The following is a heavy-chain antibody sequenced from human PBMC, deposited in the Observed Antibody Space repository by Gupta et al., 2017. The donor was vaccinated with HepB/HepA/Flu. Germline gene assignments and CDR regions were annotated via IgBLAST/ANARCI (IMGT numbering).Heavy chain of an antibody. CDR2: ISDSGAKT. CDR1: GFTFRSYA. V-gene: IGHV3-23*01. CDR3: AKDDFGYWFDP. Sequence: EVRLLESGGGLVQPGGSLRLSCSVPGFTFRSYAMSWVRQAPGKGLEWVSSISDSGAKTYYADSVKGRFTISRDNSKNTLYLQMNSLSVEDTAEYYCAKDDFGYWFDPWGQGTLVTVSS. D-gene: IGHD2-21*02. J-gene: IGHJ5*02.